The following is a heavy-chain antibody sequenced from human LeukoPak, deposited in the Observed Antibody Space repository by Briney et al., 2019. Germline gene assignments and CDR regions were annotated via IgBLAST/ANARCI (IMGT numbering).Heavy chain of an antibody. CDR2: ISGSGGST. CDR3: AKIEYSSSVKDY. CDR1: GFTFSSYA. D-gene: IGHD6-6*01. Sequence: GGSLRLSCAASGFTFSSYAMSWVRQAPGKGLEWVSAISGSGGSTYYADSVKGRFTISRDNSKNTLYLHVNSLRAEDTAVYYCAKIEYSSSVKDYWGQGTLVTVSS. V-gene: IGHV3-23*01. J-gene: IGHJ4*02.